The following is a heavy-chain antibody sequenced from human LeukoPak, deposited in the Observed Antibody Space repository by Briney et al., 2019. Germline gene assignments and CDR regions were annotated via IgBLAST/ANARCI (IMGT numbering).Heavy chain of an antibody. J-gene: IGHJ4*02. CDR2: FDPEDGET. Sequence: ASVKVSCKVSGYTLTELSVHWVRQAPGKGLEWMGGFDPEDGETIYAQKFQGRITMTEVTSTDTAYMELSSLRSEDTAVYYCATRGDGDYWGQGTLVTVSS. V-gene: IGHV1-24*01. D-gene: IGHD3-10*01. CDR3: ATRGDGDY. CDR1: GYTLTELS.